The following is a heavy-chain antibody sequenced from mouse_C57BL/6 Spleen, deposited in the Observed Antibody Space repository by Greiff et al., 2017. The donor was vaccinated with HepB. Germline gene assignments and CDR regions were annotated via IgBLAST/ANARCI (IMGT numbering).Heavy chain of an antibody. CDR1: GYTFTSYW. Sequence: VQLQQPGAELVRPGSSVKLSCKASGYTFTSYWMHWVKQRPIQGLEWIGNIDPSDSETHYNQKFKDKATWTVDKSSSTAYMQLSSLTAEDSAVYYCARMRFHWYFDVWGTGTTVTVSS. CDR3: ARMRFHWYFDV. J-gene: IGHJ1*03. CDR2: IDPSDSET. V-gene: IGHV1-52*01.